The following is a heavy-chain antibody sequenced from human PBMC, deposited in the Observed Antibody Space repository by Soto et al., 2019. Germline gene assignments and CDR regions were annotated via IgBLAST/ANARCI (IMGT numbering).Heavy chain of an antibody. Sequence: GASVKVSCKASGGTFSSYTISWVRQAPGQGLEWMGRIIPILGIANYAQKFQGRVTITADKSTSTAYMELSSLRSEDTAVYYCARDRSSSTHYYYYMDVWGKGTTVTVS. CDR3: ARDRSSSTHYYYYMDV. CDR2: IIPILGIA. CDR1: GGTFSSYT. V-gene: IGHV1-69*04. J-gene: IGHJ6*03. D-gene: IGHD6-13*01.